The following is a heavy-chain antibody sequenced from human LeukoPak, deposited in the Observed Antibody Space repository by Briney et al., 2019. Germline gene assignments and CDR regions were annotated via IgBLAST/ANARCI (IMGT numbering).Heavy chain of an antibody. CDR3: ARDRRGSSGYYFHY. J-gene: IGHJ4*02. CDR2: IYYSGST. D-gene: IGHD3-22*01. CDR1: GGSISSYY. Sequence: SETLSLTCTVSGGSISSYYWSWIRQPPGKGLEWIGYIYYSGSTNYTPSLKRRVTISVDTSKNQFSLKLSSETAADTAVYYCARDRRGSSGYYFHYWGQGTLVTVSS. V-gene: IGHV4-59*01.